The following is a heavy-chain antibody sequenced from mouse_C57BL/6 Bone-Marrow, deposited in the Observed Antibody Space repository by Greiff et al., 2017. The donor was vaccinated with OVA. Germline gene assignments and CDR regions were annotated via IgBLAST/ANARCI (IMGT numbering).Heavy chain of an antibody. CDR1: GYTFTSYW. V-gene: IGHV1-72*01. CDR3: AVYYSNSYFDY. Sequence: VQLQQPGAELVKPGASVKLSCKASGYTFTSYWMHWVKQRPGQGLEWIGRIDPNSGGTKYNEKFKSKATLTVDKPSSTAYMQLSSLTSEDSAVYYCAVYYSNSYFDYWGQGTTLTVSS. J-gene: IGHJ2*01. CDR2: IDPNSGGT. D-gene: IGHD2-5*01.